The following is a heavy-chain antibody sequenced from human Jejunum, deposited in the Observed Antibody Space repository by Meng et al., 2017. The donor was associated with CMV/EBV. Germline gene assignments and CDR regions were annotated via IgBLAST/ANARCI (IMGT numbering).Heavy chain of an antibody. Sequence: QLTLKESGPMLVKPTQTLTLTCSFSGFSPSTSGEGVGWIRQPPGKALEWLALIYRGDDKRYSPSLNSRLTIAKDTSKNEVVLTLTNMGPIDTGTYYCAHFVGGYYPSRPDYWGQGTLVTVSS. V-gene: IGHV2-5*02. CDR1: GFSPSTSGEG. CDR2: IYRGDDK. J-gene: IGHJ4*02. D-gene: IGHD1-26*01. CDR3: AHFVGGYYPSRPDY.